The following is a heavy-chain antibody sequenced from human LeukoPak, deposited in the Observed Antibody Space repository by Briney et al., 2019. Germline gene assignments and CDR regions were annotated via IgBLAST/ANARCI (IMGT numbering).Heavy chain of an antibody. Sequence: GGSLRLSCATSGFTFSNAWMNWVRQAPGKGLEWVGRIRSNSDGGTIDYAAPVKGRFTLSRDDSKTTLYLQMNSLQTEDTAVYYCARVNINNWHSCDYWGQGTLVTVSS. J-gene: IGHJ4*02. CDR2: IRSNSDGGTI. CDR3: ARVNINNWHSCDY. CDR1: GFTFSNAW. D-gene: IGHD1-1*01. V-gene: IGHV3-15*07.